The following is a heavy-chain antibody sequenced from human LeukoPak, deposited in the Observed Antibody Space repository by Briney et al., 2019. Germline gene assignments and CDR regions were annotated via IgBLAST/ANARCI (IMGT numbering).Heavy chain of an antibody. D-gene: IGHD1-26*01. CDR3: ARDLSGWELQEY. CDR1: GFTFSSYW. V-gene: IGHV3-7*01. J-gene: IGHJ4*02. CDR2: IKQDGSEK. Sequence: GGPLRLSCAASGFTFSSYWMSWVRQAPGKGLEWVANIKQDGSEKYYVGSVKGRFTISRDNAKNSLFLQMNSLRAEDTAVYYCARDLSGWELQEYWGQGTLVTVSS.